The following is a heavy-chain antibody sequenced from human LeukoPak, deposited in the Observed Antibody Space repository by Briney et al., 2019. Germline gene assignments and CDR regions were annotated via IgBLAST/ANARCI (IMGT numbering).Heavy chain of an antibody. J-gene: IGHJ4*02. D-gene: IGHD4-11*01. Sequence: PSETLSLTCTVSGYSISSGYYWGWIRQPPGKGLEWIWTIYRSGSTYYNPSLKRRVTISVDTSRNQFSLQLSSVTAADTAVYYCARNAGDYTKPSDYWGQGTLVTVSS. CDR3: ARNAGDYTKPSDY. CDR1: GYSISSGYY. V-gene: IGHV4-38-2*02. CDR2: IYRSGST.